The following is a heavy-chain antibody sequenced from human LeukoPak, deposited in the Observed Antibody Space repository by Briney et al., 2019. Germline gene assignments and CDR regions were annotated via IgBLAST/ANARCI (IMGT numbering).Heavy chain of an antibody. CDR3: ARLRLATTGPYWYLDI. CDR1: GDSISSGNYY. J-gene: IGHJ2*01. Sequence: KPSETLSLTCTVSGDSISSGNYYWGWIRQPPGKGLEWIGTIHYSGITYNNPSLKSRVTISVDTSKNQFSLKLSSVTAADTAVYWCARLRLATTGPYWYLDIWGRGTLVTVSS. CDR2: IHYSGIT. D-gene: IGHD6-13*01. V-gene: IGHV4-39*01.